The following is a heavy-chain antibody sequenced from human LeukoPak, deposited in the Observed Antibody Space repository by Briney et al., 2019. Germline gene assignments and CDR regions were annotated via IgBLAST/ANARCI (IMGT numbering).Heavy chain of an antibody. V-gene: IGHV1-2*02. CDR1: GYTFTSYY. Sequence: ASVKVSCKASGYTFTSYYIHWVRQAPGQGLEWMGWINPNSGGTNYAQKFQGRVTMTRDTSISTAYMELSRLRSDDTAVYYCARVRGHSRSAFDIWGQGTMVTVSS. CDR3: ARVRGHSRSAFDI. CDR2: INPNSGGT. D-gene: IGHD1-26*01. J-gene: IGHJ3*02.